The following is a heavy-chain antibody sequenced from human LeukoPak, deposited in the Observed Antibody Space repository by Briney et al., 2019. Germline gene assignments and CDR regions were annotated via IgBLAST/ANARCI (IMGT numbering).Heavy chain of an antibody. D-gene: IGHD1-1*01. CDR1: GYSISSGYY. CDR2: IYASGST. V-gene: IGHV4-38-2*01. Sequence: SETLSLTCAVSGYSISSGYYWGWIRQPAGKGLGWIGRIYASGSTNYNPSLKSRVTISLDTSENQFSLKVNSVTAADTAVYYCARGIGTTNFDSWGQGTLVTVSS. CDR3: ARGIGTTNFDS. J-gene: IGHJ4*02.